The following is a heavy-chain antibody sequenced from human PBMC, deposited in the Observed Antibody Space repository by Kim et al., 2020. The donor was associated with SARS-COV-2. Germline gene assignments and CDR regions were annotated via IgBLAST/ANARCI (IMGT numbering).Heavy chain of an antibody. V-gene: IGHV4-39*01. CDR3: ARAGIGSGSYAGGFDY. CDR1: GGSISSSSYY. CDR2: IYYSGST. D-gene: IGHD1-26*01. J-gene: IGHJ4*02. Sequence: SETLSLTCTVSGGSISSSSYYWGWIRQPPGKGLEWIGSIYYSGSTYYNPSLKSRVTISVDTSKNQFSLKLSSVTAADTAVYYCARAGIGSGSYAGGFDYWGQGTLVTVSS.